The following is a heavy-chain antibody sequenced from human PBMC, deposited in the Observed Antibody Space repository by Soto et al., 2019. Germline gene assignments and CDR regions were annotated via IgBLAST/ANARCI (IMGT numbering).Heavy chain of an antibody. CDR3: ARELSSSWRFDY. D-gene: IGHD6-13*01. Sequence: ASVKVSCKASGYTFTSYDINWVRQATGQGLEWMGWMNPNSGNTGYAQKFQGRVTMTRNTSISTAYMEPSSLKSEDTAVYYCARELSSSWRFDYWGQGTLVTVSS. CDR2: MNPNSGNT. J-gene: IGHJ4*02. CDR1: GYTFTSYD. V-gene: IGHV1-8*01.